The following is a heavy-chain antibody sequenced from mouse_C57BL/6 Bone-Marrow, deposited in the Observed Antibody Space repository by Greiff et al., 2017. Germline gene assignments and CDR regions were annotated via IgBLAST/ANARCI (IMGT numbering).Heavy chain of an antibody. CDR3: ARGRYGNSWYFDV. CDR1: DSEVFPLAY. V-gene: IGHV15-2*01. Sequence: QVQLKESGSELRSPGSSVKLSCKDFDSEVFPLAYMSWVRQKPGHGFEWIGGILPSIGRTIYGEKFEDKATLDADTLSNTAYLELNSLTSEDSAIYYCARGRYGNSWYFDVWGTGTTVTVSS. J-gene: IGHJ1*03. D-gene: IGHD2-10*02. CDR2: ILPSIGRT.